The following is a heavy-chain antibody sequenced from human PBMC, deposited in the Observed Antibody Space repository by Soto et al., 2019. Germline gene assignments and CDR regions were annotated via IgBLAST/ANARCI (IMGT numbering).Heavy chain of an antibody. V-gene: IGHV5-51*01. D-gene: IGHD4-4*01. CDR1: GYTFTNYW. J-gene: IGHJ4*02. CDR3: ARLGSLLQPIDY. Sequence: RGESLKISCQGSGYTFTNYWIAWVRHMPGRVLEWVGLIFPRDSDTRYNSSFEGQVTISADKSIATAYLHWTSLKASDTATYFCARLGSLLQPIDYWGQGXPVTVYS. CDR2: IFPRDSDT.